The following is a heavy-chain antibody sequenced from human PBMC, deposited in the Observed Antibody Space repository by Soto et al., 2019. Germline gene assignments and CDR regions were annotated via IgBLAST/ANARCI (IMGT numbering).Heavy chain of an antibody. Sequence: QVQLVQSGSEIKKPGASVQVSCKAFGYTFTRYGIGWVRQAPGQGLEWMGWISVYNDNTNYAQQFQGRVTMTTETSSSTAYMELRSLKSDDTAVYSCARIGFDGHWGQGTRVTVSS. J-gene: IGHJ1*01. CDR3: ARIGFDGH. CDR2: ISVYNDNT. V-gene: IGHV1-18*01. D-gene: IGHD3-9*01. CDR1: GYTFTRYG.